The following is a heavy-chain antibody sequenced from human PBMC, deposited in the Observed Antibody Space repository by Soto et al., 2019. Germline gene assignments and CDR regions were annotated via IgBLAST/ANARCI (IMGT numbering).Heavy chain of an antibody. Sequence: ASVKVSCKASGYTFTTYGISWVRQAPGQGLEWLGWINTHNGNTNYAQNLQGRVIMTADTSTSTAYMELRSLRSDDTAIYYCTRYGSAPYYYYAMDAWGQGPMVTVSS. CDR1: GYTFTTYG. V-gene: IGHV1-18*01. D-gene: IGHD6-19*01. CDR3: TRYGSAPYYYYAMDA. CDR2: INTHNGNT. J-gene: IGHJ6*02.